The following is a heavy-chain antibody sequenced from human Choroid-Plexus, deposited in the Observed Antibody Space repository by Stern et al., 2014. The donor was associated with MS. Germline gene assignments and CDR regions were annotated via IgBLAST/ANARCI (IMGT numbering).Heavy chain of an antibody. CDR3: GADVSYQGSXXIDF. CDR1: GFTFNNAW. Sequence: VQLXXXGGGLVKPGGSLRLSCAVSGFTFNNAWMSWVRQAPGKGLEXXSRIKFNAAXXXYXXPVKGRFXXSRDDSKTTLXXXMNGLITEDTAVYFCGADVSYQGSXXIDFWGQGTLVTVS. CDR2: IKFNAAXX. J-gene: IGHJ4*02. V-gene: IGHV3-15*01. D-gene: IGHD3-10*01.